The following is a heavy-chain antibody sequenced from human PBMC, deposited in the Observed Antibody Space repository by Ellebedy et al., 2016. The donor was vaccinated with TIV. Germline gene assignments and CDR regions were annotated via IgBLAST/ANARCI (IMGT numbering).Heavy chain of an antibody. V-gene: IGHV4-34*01. Sequence: SETLSLXCAVYGGSFSGYYWSWIRQSPGKGLEWIGEINHSGSTNYDPSLKGRVTISVDASKNQFSLRLTSVTAADTAVYYCARERRDGYNIDDPHWGQGTLVTVSS. J-gene: IGHJ4*02. CDR3: ARERRDGYNIDDPH. D-gene: IGHD5-24*01. CDR1: GGSFSGYY. CDR2: INHSGST.